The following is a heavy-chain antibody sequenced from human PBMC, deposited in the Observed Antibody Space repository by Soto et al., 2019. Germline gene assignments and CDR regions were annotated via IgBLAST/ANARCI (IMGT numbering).Heavy chain of an antibody. CDR3: AKIALVGSFGFELAREY. V-gene: IGHV3-23*01. CDR2: ISFSGHNT. D-gene: IGHD1-1*01. CDR1: GFIFTDYA. Sequence: GGSLRLSCVASGFIFTDYAMSWVRQGPGKGLEWVAGISFSGHNTNYADSVKGRFITSRDNSKNTLYLLMNRLRTEDIGIYYCAKIALVGSFGFELAREYWGQGILVTGSS. J-gene: IGHJ4*02.